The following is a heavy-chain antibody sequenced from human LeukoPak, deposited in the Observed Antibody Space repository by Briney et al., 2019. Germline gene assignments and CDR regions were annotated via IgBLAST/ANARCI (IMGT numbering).Heavy chain of an antibody. J-gene: IGHJ6*02. D-gene: IGHD4-11*01. CDR1: GGSIRSYY. CDR2: IYYSGST. CDR3: ARGATVTTYYSYYGMDV. Sequence: SETLSLTCTVSGGSIRSYYWTWIRQPPGKGLEWIGYIYYSGSTNYNPSLKSRVTMSVDTSKKQFSLKLSSVTAADTAVYYCARGATVTTYYSYYGMDVWGQGSTVTVSS. V-gene: IGHV4-59*01.